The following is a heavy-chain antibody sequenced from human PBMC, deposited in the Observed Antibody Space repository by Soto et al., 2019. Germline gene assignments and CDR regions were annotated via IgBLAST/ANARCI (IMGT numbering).Heavy chain of an antibody. CDR1: GSTFGDYA. CDR3: TRDHVYSSSYDAFDI. Sequence: PGGSLRLSCTASGSTFGDYAMSWFRQAPGKGLEWVGFIRSKAYGGTTEYAASVKGRFTISRDDSKSIAYLQMNSLKTEDTAVYYCTRDHVYSSSYDAFDIWGQGTMVTVSS. D-gene: IGHD6-13*01. CDR2: IRSKAYGGTT. V-gene: IGHV3-49*03. J-gene: IGHJ3*02.